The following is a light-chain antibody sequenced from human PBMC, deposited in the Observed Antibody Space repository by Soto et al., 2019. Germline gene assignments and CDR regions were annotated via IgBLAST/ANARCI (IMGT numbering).Light chain of an antibody. V-gene: IGLV1-40*01. CDR1: SSNIGAGYD. CDR3: QSYDSSLSGYV. Sequence: QSAPTQPPSVSWAPGQRVTISFTGGSSNIGAGYDVHWYQHLPGTAPKLLIYGNSNRPSGVPDRFSGSNSGTSASLAITGLQAEDEADYYCQSYDSSLSGYVSGTGTKVTVL. J-gene: IGLJ1*01. CDR2: GNS.